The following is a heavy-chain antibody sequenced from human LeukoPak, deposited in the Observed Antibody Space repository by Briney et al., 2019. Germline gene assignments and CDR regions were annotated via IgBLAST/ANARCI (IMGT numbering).Heavy chain of an antibody. CDR1: GFTFDDYA. D-gene: IGHD3-10*01. V-gene: IGHV3-9*01. J-gene: IGHJ4*02. Sequence: GGSLRLSCAASGFTFDDYAMHWVRQAPGKGLEWVSGISWNSGSIGYADSVKGRFTISRDNSKNTLYLQMNSLRAEDTALYYCAKFFLPYLAGGTGSRWGQGTLVTVSS. CDR2: ISWNSGSI. CDR3: AKFFLPYLAGGTGSR.